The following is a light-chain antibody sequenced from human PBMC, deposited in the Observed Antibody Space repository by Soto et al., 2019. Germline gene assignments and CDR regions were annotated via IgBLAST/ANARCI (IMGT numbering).Light chain of an antibody. J-gene: IGKJ3*01. CDR2: AAS. CDR1: QSISDS. Sequence: DIQMTQSPSSLSASVGDRVTITCRASQSISDSLNWYQRKPGKAPRLLIYAASTLQSGVPSRFSGSGSGTDFTLTISSLQPEDFATYYYQQSYTTPLFTFGPGTKVDIK. V-gene: IGKV1-39*01. CDR3: QQSYTTPLFT.